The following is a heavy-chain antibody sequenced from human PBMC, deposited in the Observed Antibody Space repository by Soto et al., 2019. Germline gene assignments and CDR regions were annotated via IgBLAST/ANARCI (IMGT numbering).Heavy chain of an antibody. V-gene: IGHV3-30*18. CDR3: AKDPSDYDILTGYYPLDP. J-gene: IGHJ5*02. CDR1: GGTISSYG. CDR2: ISYDGSNK. D-gene: IGHD3-9*01. Sequence: WGSLRLSWAVSGGTISSYGMHRVRQAPGKGLEWVAVISYDGSNKYYADSVKGRFTISRDNSKNTLYLQMNSLRAEDTAVYYCAKDPSDYDILTGYYPLDPWGQGTLVTVSS.